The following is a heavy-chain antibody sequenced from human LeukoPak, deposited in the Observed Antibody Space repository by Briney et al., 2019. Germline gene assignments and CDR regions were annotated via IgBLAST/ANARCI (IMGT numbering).Heavy chain of an antibody. CDR2: IKQDGSEK. Sequence: GGSLRLSCAASGFTFSSYCMSWVRQAPGKGLEWMANIKQDGSEKDYVDSVKGRFTISRDNAKNSFYLQMNSLRAEDTAVYYCARWATSGGRTASFDYWGQGTQVTVSS. J-gene: IGHJ4*02. CDR1: GFTFSSYC. CDR3: ARWATSGGRTASFDY. D-gene: IGHD2-2*01. V-gene: IGHV3-7*01.